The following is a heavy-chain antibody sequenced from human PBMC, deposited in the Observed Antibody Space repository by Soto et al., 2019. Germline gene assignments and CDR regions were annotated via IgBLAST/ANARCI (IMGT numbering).Heavy chain of an antibody. J-gene: IGHJ4*02. Sequence: RGESLKISCAASGFTFSIYAMTWVRQSPGKGLEWVSSMSRTGDNTYYADSVKGRFTISRDNSKNTLYLQMNSLRAEDTAIYYCAKDQSNSNPLYYFDFWGPGTLVTVSS. V-gene: IGHV3-23*01. CDR2: MSRTGDNT. CDR3: AKDQSNSNPLYYFDF. D-gene: IGHD3-22*01. CDR1: GFTFSIYA.